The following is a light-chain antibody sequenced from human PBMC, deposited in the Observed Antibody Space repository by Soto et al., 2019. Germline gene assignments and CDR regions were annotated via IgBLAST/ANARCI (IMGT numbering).Light chain of an antibody. CDR3: QHYNSYSEA. CDR1: QSISSW. V-gene: IGKV1-5*01. J-gene: IGKJ1*01. CDR2: DAS. Sequence: GDRVTITCRASQSISSWLAWYQQIPGKAPKLLIYDASSLESGVPSRFSGSGSGTEFTLTISSLQPDDFATYYCQHYNSYSEAFGQGTKV.